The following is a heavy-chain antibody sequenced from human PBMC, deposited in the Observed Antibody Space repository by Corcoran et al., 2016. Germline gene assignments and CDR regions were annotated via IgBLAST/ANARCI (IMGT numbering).Heavy chain of an antibody. J-gene: IGHJ4*02. V-gene: IGHV3-48*04. Sequence: EVQLVESGGGLVQPGGSLRLSCAASGFTFSSYSMNWVRQAPGKGLEWVSYISSSSSTIYYADSVKGRFTISRDNAKNSLYLQMNSLRAKDTAVYYCARGSSYGSGSYLPYSPDYWGQGTLVTVSS. CDR1: GFTFSSYS. CDR2: ISSSSSTI. D-gene: IGHD3-10*01. CDR3: ARGSSYGSGSYLPYSPDY.